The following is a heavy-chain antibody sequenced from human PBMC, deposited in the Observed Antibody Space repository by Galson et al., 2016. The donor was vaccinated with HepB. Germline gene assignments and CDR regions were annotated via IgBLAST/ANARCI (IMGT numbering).Heavy chain of an antibody. J-gene: IGHJ4*02. CDR3: ARMRYCSSTSCQNAFYYFDY. CDR2: INWNDDK. Sequence: PALVKPTQTLTLTCTFSGFSLSTSGMCVSWIRQPPGKALEWLALINWNDDKYYITSLKTRLTISKGTSKNQVVLTMTNMDPVDTATYYCARMRYCSSTSCQNAFYYFDYWGQGTLVTVSS. V-gene: IGHV2-70*01. D-gene: IGHD2-2*01. CDR1: GFSLSTSGMC.